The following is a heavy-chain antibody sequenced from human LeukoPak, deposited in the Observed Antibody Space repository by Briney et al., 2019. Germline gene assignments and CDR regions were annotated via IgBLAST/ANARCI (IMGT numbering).Heavy chain of an antibody. J-gene: IGHJ1*01. CDR1: RFPFSTYY. CDR2: IGNDGSDK. D-gene: IGHD3-10*01. Sequence: PGGSLRLSCTVSRFPFSTYYMGWLRQTAGKGLEWVAMIGNDGSDKYYVGSLKGRFTISRDNAKNSLFLQMSSLTAEDTALYYCAFPVREPQLWGRGTLVTVSS. V-gene: IGHV3-7*01. CDR3: AFPVREPQL.